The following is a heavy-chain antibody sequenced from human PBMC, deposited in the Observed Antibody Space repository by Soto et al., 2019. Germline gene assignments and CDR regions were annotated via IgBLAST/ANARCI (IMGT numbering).Heavy chain of an antibody. CDR3: ASQTTVTTYWFDP. CDR2: IIPIFGTA. CDR1: GGTFSSYA. Sequence: GASVKVSCKASGGTFSSYAISWVRQAPGQGLEWMGGIIPIFGTANYAQKFQGRVTITADESTSTAYMELSSLRSEDTAVYYCASQTTVTTYWFDPWGQGTLVTVSS. V-gene: IGHV1-69*13. J-gene: IGHJ5*02. D-gene: IGHD4-17*01.